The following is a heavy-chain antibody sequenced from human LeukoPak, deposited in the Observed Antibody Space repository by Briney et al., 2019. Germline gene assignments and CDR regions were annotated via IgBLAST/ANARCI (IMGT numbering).Heavy chain of an antibody. V-gene: IGHV1-46*01. CDR2: INPSGVIT. J-gene: IGHJ5*02. CDR1: VYIFTSNY. Sequence: GASVKGSCKASVYIFTSNYIHWVRQAPGQGLEWRGIINPSGVITNYAQKCQGRGTMTRETSTSTVYMELSSLRSEDTAVYYCARDTDYGDDSWFDPWGQGTLVTVSS. D-gene: IGHD4-17*01. CDR3: ARDTDYGDDSWFDP.